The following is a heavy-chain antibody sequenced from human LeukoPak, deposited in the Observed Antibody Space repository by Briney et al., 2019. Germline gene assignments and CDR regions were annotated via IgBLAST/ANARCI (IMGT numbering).Heavy chain of an antibody. Sequence: PGGSLRLSCTASGFTFSDYYMSWIRQAPGKGLEWLSYISGSGSVTPYVDSVKGRFTISRDNAKKSLYLQIDSLRAEDTAMYYCARDREFRLHDPWGQGILVTVSS. J-gene: IGHJ5*02. CDR3: ARDREFRLHDP. D-gene: IGHD3-16*01. CDR1: GFTFSDYY. V-gene: IGHV3-11*01. CDR2: ISGSGSVT.